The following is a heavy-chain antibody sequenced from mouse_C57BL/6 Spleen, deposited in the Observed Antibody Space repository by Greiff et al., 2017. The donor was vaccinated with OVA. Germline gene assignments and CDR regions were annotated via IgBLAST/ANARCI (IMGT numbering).Heavy chain of an antibody. CDR1: GYTFPSYW. Sequence: HVQLQPPWAELVKPGASVKVSCKASGYTFPSYWMHWVKQRPGQGLEWIGRIHPSDSDTNYNQKFKGKATLTVDKSSSTAYMQLSSLTSEDSAVYYCAGENWDWYFDVWGTGTTVTVSS. V-gene: IGHV1-74*01. J-gene: IGHJ1*03. D-gene: IGHD4-1*01. CDR3: AGENWDWYFDV. CDR2: IHPSDSDT.